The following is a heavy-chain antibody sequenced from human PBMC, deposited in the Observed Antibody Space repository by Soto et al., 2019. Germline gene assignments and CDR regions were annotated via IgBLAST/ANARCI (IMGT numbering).Heavy chain of an antibody. Sequence: QVKLVQSGAELKKPGASVKVSCKASGYTFSSYGMSWVRQAPGHGLEWMGWVSANNGHTNYAQKFQGRVLMSTDTSATTVYMELRSLTSDDMAVYSCARDAWAGYSSGWYNYWGQGTLVTVSS. CDR1: GYTFSSYG. V-gene: IGHV1-18*03. CDR2: VSANNGHT. CDR3: ARDAWAGYSSGWYNY. D-gene: IGHD6-19*01. J-gene: IGHJ4*02.